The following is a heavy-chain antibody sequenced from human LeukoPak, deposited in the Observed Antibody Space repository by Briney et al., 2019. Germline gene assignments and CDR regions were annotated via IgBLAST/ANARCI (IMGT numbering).Heavy chain of an antibody. CDR1: GGTFSSYA. D-gene: IGHD1-26*01. J-gene: IGHJ6*02. V-gene: IGHV1-8*02. CDR2: MNPNSGNT. Sequence: ASVKVSCKASGGTFSSYAINWVRQATGQGLEWMGWMNPNSGNTGYAQKFQGRVTMTRNTSISTAYMELSSLRSEDTAVYYCARSYSGSYFVRYYYYGMDVWGQGTTVTVSS. CDR3: ARSYSGSYFVRYYYYGMDV.